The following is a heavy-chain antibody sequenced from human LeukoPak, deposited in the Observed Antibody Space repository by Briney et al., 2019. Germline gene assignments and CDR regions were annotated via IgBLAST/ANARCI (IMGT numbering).Heavy chain of an antibody. CDR3: ARDRGYSTLDY. CDR1: GFPFSNYW. V-gene: IGHV3-7*01. D-gene: IGHD4-23*01. J-gene: IGHJ4*02. Sequence: GGSLRLSCAASGFPFSNYWMSWVRQAPGKGLELVANMKEDGGEINYVDSVKGRFTISRDNAKNSLFLQMNSLRVDDTAVYYCARDRGYSTLDYWGQGTLVTVSS. CDR2: MKEDGGEI.